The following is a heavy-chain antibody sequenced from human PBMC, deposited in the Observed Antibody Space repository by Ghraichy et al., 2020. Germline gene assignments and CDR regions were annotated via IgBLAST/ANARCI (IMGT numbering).Heavy chain of an antibody. CDR3: ARDPAYYYDSSGYFAFDI. Sequence: GGSLRLSCAASGFTFSSYAMSWVRQAPGKGLEWVANIKQDGSEKYYVDSVKGRFTISRDNAKNSLYLQMNSLRAEDTAVYYCARDPAYYYDSSGYFAFDIWGQGTMVTVSS. V-gene: IGHV3-7*03. CDR2: IKQDGSEK. CDR1: GFTFSSYA. J-gene: IGHJ3*02. D-gene: IGHD3-22*01.